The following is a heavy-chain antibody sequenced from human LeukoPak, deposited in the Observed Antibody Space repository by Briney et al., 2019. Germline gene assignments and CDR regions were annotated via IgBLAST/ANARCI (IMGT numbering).Heavy chain of an antibody. Sequence: PGKSLRLSCAASGFTFSNSPMHWVRQAPGKGLEWVSAISGSGGSTYYADSVKGRFTISRDNSKNTLYLQMNSLRAEDTAVYYCAKDLDTMIDYWGQGTLVTVSS. V-gene: IGHV3-23*01. CDR1: GFTFSNSP. J-gene: IGHJ4*02. D-gene: IGHD3-22*01. CDR2: ISGSGGST. CDR3: AKDLDTMIDY.